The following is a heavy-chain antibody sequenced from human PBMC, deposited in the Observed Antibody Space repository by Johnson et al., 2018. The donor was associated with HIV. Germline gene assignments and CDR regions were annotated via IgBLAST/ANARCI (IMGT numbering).Heavy chain of an antibody. D-gene: IGHD6-19*01. CDR2: IYSGGST. V-gene: IGHV3-66*01. Sequence: VQLVESGGGLVQPWGSLRLSCAASGFTVSSNYMSWVRQAPGKGLEWVSVIYSGGSTYYADSVKGRFTISRDNSKNTLYLQMNSLKADDTAIYYCAKDQGKAVAAPDAFDIWGQGTMVTVSS. J-gene: IGHJ3*02. CDR1: GFTVSSNY. CDR3: AKDQGKAVAAPDAFDI.